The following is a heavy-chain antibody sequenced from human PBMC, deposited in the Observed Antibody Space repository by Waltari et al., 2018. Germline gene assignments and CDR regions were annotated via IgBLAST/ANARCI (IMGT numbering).Heavy chain of an antibody. D-gene: IGHD2-8*01. CDR2: INADNGNT. CDR1: GYTFTGYP. CDR3: ARAYCINGVCYSGYYFDY. Sequence: QVQLVQSGAEVTKPGASGKVSCKASGYTFTGYPIHWVRQAPGQGLEWMGWINADNGNTKYSQKFQGRVTITRDTSANTADMELSSLRSEDTAVYYCARAYCINGVCYSGYYFDYWGQGTLVTVSS. J-gene: IGHJ4*02. V-gene: IGHV1-3*01.